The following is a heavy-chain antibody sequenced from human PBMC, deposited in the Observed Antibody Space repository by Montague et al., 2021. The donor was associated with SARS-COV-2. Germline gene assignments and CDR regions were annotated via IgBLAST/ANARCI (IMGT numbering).Heavy chain of an antibody. V-gene: IGHV6-1*01. Sequence: KRYNDYAVXVKSRITINPDTSKNQFSLKLSSVTAADTAVYYCARAFTDWLRYYGMDVWGQGTTVTFSS. J-gene: IGHJ6*02. CDR3: ARAFTDWLRYYGMDV. D-gene: IGHD3-9*01. CDR2: KRYN.